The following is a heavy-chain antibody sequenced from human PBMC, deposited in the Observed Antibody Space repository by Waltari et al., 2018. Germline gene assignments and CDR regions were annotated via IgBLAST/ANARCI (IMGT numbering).Heavy chain of an antibody. Sequence: QVQRVQSGAEVKKPGSSVKVSCKASGGTFSSYAISWVRQPPGQGLEWMGRIIPIFGTANYAQKFQGRVTITADKSTSTAYMELSSLRSEDTAVYYCARARLYYDSSGHHDYWGQGTLVTVSS. J-gene: IGHJ4*02. D-gene: IGHD3-22*01. V-gene: IGHV1-69*08. CDR1: GGTFSSYA. CDR2: IIPIFGTA. CDR3: ARARLYYDSSGHHDY.